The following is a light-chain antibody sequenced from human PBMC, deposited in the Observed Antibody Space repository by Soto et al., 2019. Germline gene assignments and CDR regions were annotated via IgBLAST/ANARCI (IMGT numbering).Light chain of an antibody. CDR3: QQSYSTPRYT. CDR1: QSISSY. J-gene: IGKJ2*01. Sequence: DIQMTQSPSSLSASVGDRVTITCRASQSISSYLNWYQQKPGKAPKLLIYAASSLQSGVPSRFSGSGSGTVFTLTISSLQPEDFATYYCQQSYSTPRYTFGQGTKLEIK. CDR2: AAS. V-gene: IGKV1-39*01.